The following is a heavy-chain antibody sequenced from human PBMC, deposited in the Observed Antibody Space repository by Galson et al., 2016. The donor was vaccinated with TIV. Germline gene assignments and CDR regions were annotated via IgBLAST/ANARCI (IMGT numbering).Heavy chain of an antibody. CDR1: GYTFAIYA. J-gene: IGHJ4*02. D-gene: IGHD2-21*01. CDR3: ARPPYCGGDCYKYDH. Sequence: SVKVSCKASGYTFAIYAMHWVRQAPGQRLEWLRWFNAGNGNTKYSQKFQGRVTITWDTSASTAYMELSSLRFEDTAVYYCARPPYCGGDCYKYDHWGQGTRVTVYS. V-gene: IGHV1-3*01. CDR2: FNAGNGNT.